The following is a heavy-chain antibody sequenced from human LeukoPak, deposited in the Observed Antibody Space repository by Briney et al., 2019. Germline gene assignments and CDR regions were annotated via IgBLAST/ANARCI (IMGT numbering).Heavy chain of an antibody. CDR1: GFTFSSYG. Sequence: GGSLRLSCVVSGFTFSSYGMHWVRQAPGKGLEWVAVISYDGSNKYYADSVKGRFTISRDNSKNTLYLQMNSLRAEDTAVYYCVWFGELSASHFDYWDQGTLVTVSS. CDR3: VWFGELSASHFDY. V-gene: IGHV3-30*03. J-gene: IGHJ4*02. CDR2: ISYDGSNK. D-gene: IGHD3-10*01.